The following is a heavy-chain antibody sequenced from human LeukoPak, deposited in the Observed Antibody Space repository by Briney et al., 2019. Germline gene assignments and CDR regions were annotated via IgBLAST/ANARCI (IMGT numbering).Heavy chain of an antibody. D-gene: IGHD4-17*01. J-gene: IGHJ4*02. V-gene: IGHV3-30-3*01. CDR3: AKDSVYGDYGWVSPASFDY. CDR2: ISYDGSNK. Sequence: PGRSLRLSCAASGFTFSSYAMHWVRQAPGKGLEWVAVISYDGSNKYYADSVKGRFTISRDNSKNTLYLQMNSLRAEDTAVYYCAKDSVYGDYGWVSPASFDYWGQGTLVTVSS. CDR1: GFTFSSYA.